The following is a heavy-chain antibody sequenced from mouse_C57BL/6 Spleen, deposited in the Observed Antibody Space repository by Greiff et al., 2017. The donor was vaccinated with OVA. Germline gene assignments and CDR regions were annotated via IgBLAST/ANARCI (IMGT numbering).Heavy chain of an antibody. Sequence: VQGVESGPGLVQPSQSLSITCTVSGFSLTSYGVHWVRQSPGKGLEWLGVIWRGGSTDYNAAFMSRLSITKDNSKSQVFFKMNSLQADDTAIYSCAKGGSYAMDYWGQGTSVTVSS. CDR3: AKGGSYAMDY. V-gene: IGHV2-5*01. CDR1: GFSLTSYG. CDR2: IWRGGST. J-gene: IGHJ4*01.